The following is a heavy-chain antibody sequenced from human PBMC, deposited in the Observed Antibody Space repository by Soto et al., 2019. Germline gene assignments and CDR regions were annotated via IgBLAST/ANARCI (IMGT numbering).Heavy chain of an antibody. CDR3: ARIFDFWSGYYFSY. CDR2: IFWDDDK. V-gene: IGHV2-5*02. CDR1: GFSLITSGVA. Sequence: YGPTRVNPTPTLALTCTFAGFSLITSGVAVGWTSHAPRKDPEWLAFIFWDDDKRYSPSLENRLTITKDTSKNQVVLTMTNMDPVDTATCYCARIFDFWSGYYFSYWGRGTLVTVSS. D-gene: IGHD3-3*01. J-gene: IGHJ4*02.